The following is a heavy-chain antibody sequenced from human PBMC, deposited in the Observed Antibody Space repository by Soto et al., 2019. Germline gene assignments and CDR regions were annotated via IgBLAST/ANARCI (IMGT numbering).Heavy chain of an antibody. CDR3: ARGGYSYGYYYYGMDV. J-gene: IGHJ6*02. CDR1: GGSISSYY. V-gene: IGHV4-59*01. CDR2: IYYSGST. D-gene: IGHD5-18*01. Sequence: PSETLSLTCTVSGGSISSYYCSWIRQPPGKGLEWIGYIYYSGSTNYNPSLKSRVTISVDTSKNQFSLKLSSVTAADTAVYYCARGGYSYGYYYYGMDVWGQGTTVIVSS.